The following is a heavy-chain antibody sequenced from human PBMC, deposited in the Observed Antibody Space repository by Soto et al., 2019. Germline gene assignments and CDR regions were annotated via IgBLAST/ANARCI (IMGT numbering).Heavy chain of an antibody. D-gene: IGHD3-10*01. CDR3: AREGPSTMASSFYYYGMDV. CDR1: GYTFTSYY. J-gene: IGHJ6*02. V-gene: IGHV1-46*01. Sequence: QVQLVQSGAEVKKPGASVKVSCKASGYTFTSYYMHWVRQAPGQGLEWMGIINPSGGSTSYAQKCQGRVTMTRDTSTSTVYMELSSLRSEDTAVYYCAREGPSTMASSFYYYGMDVWGQGTTVTVSS. CDR2: INPSGGST.